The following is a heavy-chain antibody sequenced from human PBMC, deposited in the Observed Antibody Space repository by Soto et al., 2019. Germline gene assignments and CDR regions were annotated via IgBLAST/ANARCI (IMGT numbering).Heavy chain of an antibody. CDR2: ISPNGRET. Sequence: EVQLVESGGALVQPGGSLRLSCSASGSAFSSYGMHWVRHAPGKRLEYVSAISPNGRETYYADSVKGRFTISRDNSKNTLYLQMDRLRAEDTAVYYCVKKRIVAPGNWYFDLWGRGTLVIVSS. CDR1: GSAFSSYG. V-gene: IGHV3-64D*06. CDR3: VKKRIVAPGNWYFDL. D-gene: IGHD2-15*01. J-gene: IGHJ2*01.